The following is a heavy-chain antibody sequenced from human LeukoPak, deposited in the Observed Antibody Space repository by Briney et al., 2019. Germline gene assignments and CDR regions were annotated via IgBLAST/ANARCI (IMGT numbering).Heavy chain of an antibody. Sequence: PGGSLRLSCAASGFTFSIYGMNWARQAPGKGLEWVSSISSSSSYISYADSVKGRFAISRDNAKNSLYLQMNSLRAEDTAVYYCARDRWYYYDSSDYYHDAFDIWGQGTMVTVSS. CDR1: GFTFSIYG. CDR2: ISSSSSYI. D-gene: IGHD3-22*01. CDR3: ARDRWYYYDSSDYYHDAFDI. V-gene: IGHV3-21*01. J-gene: IGHJ3*02.